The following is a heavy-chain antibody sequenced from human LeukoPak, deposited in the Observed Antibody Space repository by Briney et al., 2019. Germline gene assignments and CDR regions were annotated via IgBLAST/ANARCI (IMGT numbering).Heavy chain of an antibody. CDR3: AGHHPRNTVDF. Sequence: SETLSLTCTVSGGSISSYYWSWIRQPPGKGLEWIAYISDIGSINYNPSLKSRVTILLDTSKNQFPLKLSSVTAADTAVYYCAGHHPRNTVDFWGQGTLVTVSS. CDR1: GGSISSYY. CDR2: ISDIGSI. V-gene: IGHV4-59*08. D-gene: IGHD2/OR15-2a*01. J-gene: IGHJ4*02.